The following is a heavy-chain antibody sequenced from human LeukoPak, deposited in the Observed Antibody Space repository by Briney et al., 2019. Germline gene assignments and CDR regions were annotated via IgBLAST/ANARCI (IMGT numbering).Heavy chain of an antibody. J-gene: IGHJ4*02. D-gene: IGHD3-10*01. Sequence: ASVKVSCKASGGTFSSYAISWVRQAPGQGLEWMGWISAYNGNTNYAQKLQGRVTMTTDTSTSTAYMELRSLRSDDTAVYYCARVKYYGSGSYYPFDYWGQGTLVTVSS. V-gene: IGHV1-18*01. CDR3: ARVKYYGSGSYYPFDY. CDR1: GGTFSSYA. CDR2: ISAYNGNT.